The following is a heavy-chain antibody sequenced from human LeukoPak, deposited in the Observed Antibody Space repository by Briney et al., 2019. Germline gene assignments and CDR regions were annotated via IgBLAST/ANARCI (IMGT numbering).Heavy chain of an antibody. CDR3: TRRWSYSGSFFVWWFDP. D-gene: IGHD1-26*01. CDR2: ISKSGRII. Sequence: GGSLTLSCGACGFSFSNYSVMCVRQSPGKGRVWISYISKSGRIIEYADSVKGRFTISRDNTKNSLYLQRHSLRVEDTGVYYCTRRWSYSGSFFVWWFDPWGQGTLVTVYS. J-gene: IGHJ5*02. CDR1: GFSFSNYS. V-gene: IGHV3-48*04.